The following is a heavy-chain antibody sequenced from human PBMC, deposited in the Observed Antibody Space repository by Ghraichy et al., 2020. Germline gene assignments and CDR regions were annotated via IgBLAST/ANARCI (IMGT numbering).Heavy chain of an antibody. V-gene: IGHV3-23*01. CDR3: AKTATTVTTFDY. D-gene: IGHD4-17*01. CDR1: GFTFSSYA. J-gene: IGHJ4*02. CDR2: ISGSGGST. Sequence: GESLNISCAASGFTFSSYAMSWVRQAPGKGLEWVSAISGSGGSTYYADSVKGRFTISRDNSKNTLYLQMNSLRAEDTAVYYCAKTATTVTTFDYWGQGTLVTVS.